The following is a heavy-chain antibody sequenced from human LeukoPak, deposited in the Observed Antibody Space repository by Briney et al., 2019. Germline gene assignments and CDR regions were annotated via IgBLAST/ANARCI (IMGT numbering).Heavy chain of an antibody. V-gene: IGHV4-34*01. CDR3: ARTKNYSNYVRYYYMDV. J-gene: IGHJ6*03. Sequence: SETLSLTCTVSGGSISSYYWSWIRQPPGKGLEWIGEISHRGSTDYNPSLQSRITISVDTSTSQFSLNLNSVTAADTAVYYCARTKNYSNYVRYYYMDVWGRGTTVTVSS. CDR2: ISHRGST. D-gene: IGHD4-11*01. CDR1: GGSISSYY.